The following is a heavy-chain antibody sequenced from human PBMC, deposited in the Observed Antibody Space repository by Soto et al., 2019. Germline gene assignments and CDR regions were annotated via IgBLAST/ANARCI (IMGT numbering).Heavy chain of an antibody. J-gene: IGHJ5*02. V-gene: IGHV3-23*01. D-gene: IGHD3-3*01. Sequence: GGSLRLSCAASGFSFSSYAISWVRQAPGKGLEWVSSIGGRGGSTYYADSVKGRFTISRDNSKNTVYLQMNSLRVEDTAVYYSAKQGDYDFWSSSNNWLDPWGQGTLVTVSS. CDR3: AKQGDYDFWSSSNNWLDP. CDR2: IGGRGGST. CDR1: GFSFSSYA.